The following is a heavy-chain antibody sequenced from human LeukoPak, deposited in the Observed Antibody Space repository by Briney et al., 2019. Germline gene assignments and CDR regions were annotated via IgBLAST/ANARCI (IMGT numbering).Heavy chain of an antibody. CDR2: IKTDSSET. V-gene: IGHV3-7*01. J-gene: IGHJ4*02. CDR3: ARITTGASFDF. CDR1: GFIFSSHW. Sequence: GGSLRLSCAASGFIFSSHWMGWVRQAPGKGLEWVTNIKTDSSETYYVESVKGRFTVSRDNARNSLYLQMNSLGAEDTAVYYCARITTGASFDFWGQGTLVTVPS. D-gene: IGHD1-1*01.